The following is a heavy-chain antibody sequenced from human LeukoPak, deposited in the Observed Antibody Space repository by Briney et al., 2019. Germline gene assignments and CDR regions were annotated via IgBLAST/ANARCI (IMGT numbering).Heavy chain of an antibody. Sequence: PSETLSLTCSVSGGSISSYYWSWIRQSPGKGLECIGYIHYTGSTNYNPSLKSRVTISVETSKNQFSLKLKSVTAADTAVYYCARGGYYGSGNDFRFDPWGQGTLVTVSS. D-gene: IGHD3-10*01. CDR1: GGSISSYY. V-gene: IGHV4-59*01. J-gene: IGHJ5*02. CDR2: IHYTGST. CDR3: ARGGYYGSGNDFRFDP.